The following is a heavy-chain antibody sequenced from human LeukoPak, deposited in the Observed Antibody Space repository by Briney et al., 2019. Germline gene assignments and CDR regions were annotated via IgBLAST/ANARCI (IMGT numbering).Heavy chain of an antibody. CDR3: ARYLVGASHFDI. CDR1: GGTFSSYA. V-gene: IGHV1-69*05. D-gene: IGHD1-26*01. J-gene: IGHJ3*02. CDR2: IIPIFGTA. Sequence: ASVKVSCMASGGTFSSYAISWVRQAPGQGLEWMGRIIPIFGTANYAQKFQGRVTITTDESTSTAYMELSSLRSEDTAVYYCARYLVGASHFDIWGQGTMVTVSS.